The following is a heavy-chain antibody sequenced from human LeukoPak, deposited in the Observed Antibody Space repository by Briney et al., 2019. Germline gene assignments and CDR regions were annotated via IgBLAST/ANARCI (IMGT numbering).Heavy chain of an antibody. CDR3: ARQNFYSGSYFLD. CDR1: GYSFTSYW. J-gene: IGHJ4*02. Sequence: GESLQISCKGSGYSFTSYWIGWVRQMPGKGPEWMGIIYPGDSDTRYSPSFQGQVTISADKSISTAYLQWSSLKASDTAMYYCARQNFYSGSYFLDWGQGTLVTVSS. D-gene: IGHD1-26*01. V-gene: IGHV5-51*01. CDR2: IYPGDSDT.